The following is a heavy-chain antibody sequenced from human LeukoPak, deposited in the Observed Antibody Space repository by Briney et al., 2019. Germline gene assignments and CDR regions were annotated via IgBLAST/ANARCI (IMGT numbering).Heavy chain of an antibody. CDR3: ARALAIHDAFDI. J-gene: IGHJ3*02. V-gene: IGHV4-59*01. D-gene: IGHD1-1*01. CDR1: GGSISSYY. Sequence: SETLSLTCTVSGGSISSYYWSWIRQPPGKGLEWIGYIYYSGSTNYNPSLKSRVTISVDTSKNQFSLKLSSVTAADTAVYYCARALAIHDAFDIWGQGTMVTVPS. CDR2: IYYSGST.